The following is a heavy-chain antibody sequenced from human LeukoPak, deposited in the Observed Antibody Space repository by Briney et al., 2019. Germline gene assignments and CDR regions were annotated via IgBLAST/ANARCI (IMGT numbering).Heavy chain of an antibody. CDR2: INPNSGGT. CDR1: GYTVTGYY. Sequence: GASVKVSCKASGYTVTGYYMHWVRRAPGQGLEWMGWINPNSGGTNYAQKFQGRVTMTRDTSIRTAYMELSRLRSDDTAVYYCARENYYDSSGYWPWGQGTLFTVSS. D-gene: IGHD3-22*01. J-gene: IGHJ5*02. CDR3: ARENYYDSSGYWP. V-gene: IGHV1-2*02.